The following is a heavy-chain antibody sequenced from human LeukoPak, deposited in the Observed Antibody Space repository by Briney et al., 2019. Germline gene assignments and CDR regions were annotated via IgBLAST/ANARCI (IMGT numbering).Heavy chain of an antibody. V-gene: IGHV4-34*01. Sequence: PSETLSLTCAVYGGSFSGYYWSWVRQPPGKGLEWIGEIYHSGSTNYNPSLKSRVTISVDKSKNQFSLKLSSVTAADTAVYYCARGRGGKMTTVTTADYWGQGTLVTVSS. CDR2: IYHSGST. CDR3: ARGRGGKMTTVTTADY. CDR1: GGSFSGYY. D-gene: IGHD4-17*01. J-gene: IGHJ4*02.